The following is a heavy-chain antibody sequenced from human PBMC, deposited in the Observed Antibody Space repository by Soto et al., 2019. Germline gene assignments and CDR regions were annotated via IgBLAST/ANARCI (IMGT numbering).Heavy chain of an antibody. D-gene: IGHD1-20*01. J-gene: IGHJ5*02. CDR1: GYSFSSYW. CDR3: AYARYNWNQGWFDP. Sequence: ESLKISCKASGYSFSSYWIAWVRQMPGKGLEWMGIIYPGDSDTRYSPSFQGQVTISADKSISTAYLQWSSLKASDTAIYYCAYARYNWNQGWFDPWGQGTLVTVSS. V-gene: IGHV5-51*01. CDR2: IYPGDSDT.